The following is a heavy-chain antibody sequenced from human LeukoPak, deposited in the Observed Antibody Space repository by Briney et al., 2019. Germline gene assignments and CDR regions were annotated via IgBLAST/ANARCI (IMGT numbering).Heavy chain of an antibody. V-gene: IGHV1-18*01. CDR3: ARDSDPGYYYGMDV. Sequence: EASVKVSCKASGYTFTSYGISWVRQAPGQGLEWMGWISAYNGNTNYAQKLQGRVTMTTDTSTSTAYMELRSLRSDDTAVYYCARDSDPGYYYGMDVWGQGTTVTVSS. D-gene: IGHD3-10*01. CDR2: ISAYNGNT. J-gene: IGHJ6*02. CDR1: GYTFTSYG.